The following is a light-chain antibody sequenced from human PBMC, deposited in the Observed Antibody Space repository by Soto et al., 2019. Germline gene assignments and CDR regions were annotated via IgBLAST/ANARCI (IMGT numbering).Light chain of an antibody. J-gene: IGKJ5*01. CDR3: QQFLSYPIT. Sequence: AIQVTQSPSSLSASVGDRVTITCRASQAIRGALAWYQQKPGKPPKLLIYDVSSLESGGPSRFSGSGSGTEFTLTISSLQPEDFGTYYCQQFLSYPITFGHGTRLEIK. CDR1: QAIRGA. CDR2: DVS. V-gene: IGKV1-13*02.